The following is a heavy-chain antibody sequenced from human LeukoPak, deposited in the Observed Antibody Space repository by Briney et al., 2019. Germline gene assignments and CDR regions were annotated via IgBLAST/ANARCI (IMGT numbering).Heavy chain of an antibody. CDR1: GFTFSDYY. D-gene: IGHD6-13*01. J-gene: IGHJ3*02. CDR3: ARALGTEAAGAFDI. Sequence: GGSLRLSCAAYGFTFSDYYMSWIRQGPGKGLEWVSYISSSSSYTNYADSVKGRFTISRDNAKNSLYLQMNSLRAEDSAVYYCARALGTEAAGAFDIWGQGAMVTVSS. V-gene: IGHV3-11*05. CDR2: ISSSSSYT.